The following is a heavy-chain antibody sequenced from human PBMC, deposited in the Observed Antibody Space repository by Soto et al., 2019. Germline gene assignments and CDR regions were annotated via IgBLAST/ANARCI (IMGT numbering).Heavy chain of an antibody. CDR3: ARGAYFDWLPVYYYYGMDV. Sequence: VASVKVSCKASGGTFSSYAISWVRQAPGQGLEWMGGIIPIFGTANYAQKFQGRVTITADESTSTAYMELSSLRSEDTAVYYCARGAYFDWLPVYYYYGMDVCGQGTTVTVSS. D-gene: IGHD3-9*01. J-gene: IGHJ6*02. CDR2: IIPIFGTA. CDR1: GGTFSSYA. V-gene: IGHV1-69*13.